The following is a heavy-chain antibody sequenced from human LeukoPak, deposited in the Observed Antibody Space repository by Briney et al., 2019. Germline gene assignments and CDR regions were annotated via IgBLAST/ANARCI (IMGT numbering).Heavy chain of an antibody. CDR3: ARANYGGNLGDY. CDR1: GYTFTRYY. J-gene: IGHJ4*02. D-gene: IGHD4-23*01. V-gene: IGHV1-2*02. CDR2: INPNSGGT. Sequence: GASVKVSCKASGYTFTRYYMHLVGQAPGQGLEWMGWINPNSGGTNYAQKFQGRVTMTRDTSISTAYMELSRLRSDDTAVYYCARANYGGNLGDYWGQGTLVTVSS.